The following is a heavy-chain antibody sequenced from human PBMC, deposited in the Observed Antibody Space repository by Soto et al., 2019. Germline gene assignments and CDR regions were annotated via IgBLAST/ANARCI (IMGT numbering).Heavy chain of an antibody. J-gene: IGHJ6*02. Sequence: PSQTLSLTCAISGYSVSSNSAALNWIRQSPSRGLEWLGRTYYRSKWYNDYAVSVKSRITINPDTSKNQFSLQLNSVTPEDTAVYYCARDGANDYSNSYYYYGMDVWGQGTTVTVS. CDR3: ARDGANDYSNSYYYYGMDV. D-gene: IGHD4-4*01. CDR1: GYSVSSNSAA. V-gene: IGHV6-1*01. CDR2: TYYRSKWYN.